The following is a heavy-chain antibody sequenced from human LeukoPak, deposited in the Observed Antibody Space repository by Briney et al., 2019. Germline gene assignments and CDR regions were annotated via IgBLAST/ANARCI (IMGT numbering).Heavy chain of an antibody. J-gene: IGHJ4*02. CDR1: GFSFEAYG. CDR3: TRVTSWRTGFDY. CDR2: ITWNSDDM. Sequence: PGGSLRLSCAASGFSFEAYGMYWVRQAPGKGLEWVSGITWNSDDMAYADSVRSRFTISRDNAKNCLYLQMNSVTVEDTALYYCTRVTSWRTGFDYWGQGTLVTVSS. V-gene: IGHV3-9*01. D-gene: IGHD1-1*01.